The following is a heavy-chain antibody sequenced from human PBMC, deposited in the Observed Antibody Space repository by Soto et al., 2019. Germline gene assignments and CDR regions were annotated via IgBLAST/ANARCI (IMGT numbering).Heavy chain of an antibody. D-gene: IGHD2-15*01. CDR2: IYYSGST. V-gene: IGHV4-39*01. CDR3: ARHRGNDRDIVVVVAALAL. CDR1: GGSISSSSYY. Sequence: SEILSLTCTVSGGSISSSSYYWGWIRQPPGKGLEWIGSIYYSGSTYYNPSLKSRVTISVDTSKNQFSLKLSSVTAADTAVYYCARHRGNDRDIVVVVAALALWGQGTLVTVSS. J-gene: IGHJ4*02.